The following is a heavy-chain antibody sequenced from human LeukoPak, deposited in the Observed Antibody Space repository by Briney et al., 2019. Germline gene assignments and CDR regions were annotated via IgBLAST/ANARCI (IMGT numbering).Heavy chain of an antibody. J-gene: IGHJ4*02. V-gene: IGHV3-23*01. CDR1: GFPFSTYD. Sequence: GGSLRLSCAASGFPFSTYDMHWVRQAPGKGLEWVSSIGRSSGYIYYADSVKGRFTISRDNSKNTLYLQMSSLRADDTALYYCAKDGGGTYLTTFDNWGQGTLVTVSS. CDR3: AKDGGGTYLTTFDN. CDR2: IGRSSGYI. D-gene: IGHD2-15*01.